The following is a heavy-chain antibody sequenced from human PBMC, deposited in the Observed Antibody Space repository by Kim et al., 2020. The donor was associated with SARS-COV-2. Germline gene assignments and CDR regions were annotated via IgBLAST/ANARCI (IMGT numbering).Heavy chain of an antibody. D-gene: IGHD6-6*01. V-gene: IGHV1-2*02. Sequence: AQKFQGRVTMTRDTSISTAYMELSRLGSDDTAVYYCARDQQLAQRDAFDIWGQGTMVTVSS. J-gene: IGHJ3*02. CDR3: ARDQQLAQRDAFDI.